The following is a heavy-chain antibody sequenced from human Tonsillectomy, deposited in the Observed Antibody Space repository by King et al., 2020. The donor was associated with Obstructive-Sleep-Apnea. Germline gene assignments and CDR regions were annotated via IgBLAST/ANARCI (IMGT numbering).Heavy chain of an antibody. CDR3: ARDSGDSGYDSRPI. D-gene: IGHD5-12*01. V-gene: IGHV3-48*04. J-gene: IGHJ4*02. Sequence: VQLVESGGGLVQPGGSLRLSCAASGFTFSSYSMNWVRQAPGKGLEWVSYITSSINTIYYADSVRGRCTIARDNAKNSLYLQMNSLRAEDTAVYYCARDSGDSGYDSRPIWGQGILVTVSS. CDR2: ITSSINTI. CDR1: GFTFSSYS.